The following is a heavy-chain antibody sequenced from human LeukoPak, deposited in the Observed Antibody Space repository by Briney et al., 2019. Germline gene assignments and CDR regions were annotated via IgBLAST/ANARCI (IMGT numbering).Heavy chain of an antibody. CDR1: GGSISSGDYY. D-gene: IGHD5-24*01. CDR2: IYYSGST. Sequence: PSETLSLTCTVSGGSISSGDYYWSWIRQPPGKGLEWIGYIYYSGSTYYNPSLKSRVTISVDTSKNQFSLKLSSVTAADTAVYYCARFRKGERWLQLGNDAFDIWGQGTMVTVSS. V-gene: IGHV4-30-4*02. J-gene: IGHJ3*02. CDR3: ARFRKGERWLQLGNDAFDI.